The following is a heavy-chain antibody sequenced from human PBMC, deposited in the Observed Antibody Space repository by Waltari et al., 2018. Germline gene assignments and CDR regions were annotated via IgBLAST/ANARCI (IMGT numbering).Heavy chain of an antibody. V-gene: IGHV1-18*01. J-gene: IGHJ4*02. D-gene: IGHD3-16*01. Sequence: QLVQSGAEVKKPGASVKVSCKGSGYIFSNYVVTWVRQAPGQGLEWMGWISGYNGDAKYEEKFEGRVTMTRDTSTSTAYMEIRGLRSDDTAVYFCARDDVDSSAFGGFWGQGTQVTVSS. CDR1: GYIFSNYV. CDR3: ARDDVDSSAFGGF. CDR2: ISGYNGDA.